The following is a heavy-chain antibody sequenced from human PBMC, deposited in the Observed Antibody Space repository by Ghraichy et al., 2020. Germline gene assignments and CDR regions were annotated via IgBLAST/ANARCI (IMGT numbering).Heavy chain of an antibody. CDR2: ISSSSSAI. CDR1: GFTFSAYS. D-gene: IGHD4/OR15-4a*01. V-gene: IGHV3-48*02. Sequence: GSLRLSCEASGFTFSAYSMNWVRQAPGKGLEWVSYISSSSSAIYFADSVRGRFTISRDNAKNSLYLQMNSLRDEDTAVYYCAVANYPLDYWGQGTLVTVSS. CDR3: AVANYPLDY. J-gene: IGHJ4*02.